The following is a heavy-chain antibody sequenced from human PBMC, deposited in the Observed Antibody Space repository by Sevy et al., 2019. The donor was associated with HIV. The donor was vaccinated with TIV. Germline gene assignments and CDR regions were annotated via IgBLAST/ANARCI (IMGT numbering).Heavy chain of an antibody. CDR3: AKGNSGSFDY. Sequence: GGSLRLSCAASGFSFSTYWMHWVRQAPGKGLEWVANIKQDESEKYYVASVKGRFTSSRDNAKNSVYLEMNSLRPEDTASYYCAKGNSGSFDYWGQGTLVTVSS. V-gene: IGHV3-7*01. CDR1: GFSFSTYW. CDR2: IKQDESEK. J-gene: IGHJ4*02. D-gene: IGHD3-22*01.